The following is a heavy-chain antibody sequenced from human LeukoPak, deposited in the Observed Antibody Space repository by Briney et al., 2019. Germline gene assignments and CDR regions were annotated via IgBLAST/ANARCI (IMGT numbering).Heavy chain of an antibody. Sequence: SETLSLTCTVSGGSINSLYWNWIRQLPGKGLEWNGYIHYSGITNYNPSFNSRVTISLDTSKNQFSLKLTSVTAADMAVYYCARGSRAVTTSRNIHPYYFDYWGLGTLVTVSS. CDR3: ARGSRAVTTSRNIHPYYFDY. J-gene: IGHJ4*02. V-gene: IGHV4-59*01. CDR1: GGSINSLY. CDR2: IHYSGIT. D-gene: IGHD4-17*01.